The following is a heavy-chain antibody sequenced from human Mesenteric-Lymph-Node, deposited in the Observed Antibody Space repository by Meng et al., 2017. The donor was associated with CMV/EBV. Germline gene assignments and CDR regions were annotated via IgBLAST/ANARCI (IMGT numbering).Heavy chain of an antibody. CDR1: GYTFTGYY. CDR2: INPNRGDT. J-gene: IGHJ4*02. D-gene: IGHD6-13*01. CDR3: ARDIGGLSSSGSFDY. V-gene: IGHV1-2*06. Sequence: SGYTFTGYYRHWVRQAPGQGLEWMGRINPNRGDTNYAQKFQGRVTMTRDTSINTAYMELSSLRSDDTAVYYCARDIGGLSSSGSFDYWGQGTLVTVSS.